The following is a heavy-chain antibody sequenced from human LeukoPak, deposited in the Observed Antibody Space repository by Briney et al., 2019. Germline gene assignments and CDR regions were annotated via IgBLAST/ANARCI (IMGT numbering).Heavy chain of an antibody. CDR2: IISSINYI. V-gene: IGHV3-21*01. Sequence: GGSLRLSCVASGFTFSSYIMNWVRQAPGKGLEWVSYIISSINYIYYADSVKGRFTISRDNAKNSLYLQVNSLRAEDTAVFYCTRDGEAVRGWYYFDYWGQGTLVTVS. CDR3: TRDGEAVRGWYYFDY. CDR1: GFTFSSYI. J-gene: IGHJ4*02. D-gene: IGHD6-19*01.